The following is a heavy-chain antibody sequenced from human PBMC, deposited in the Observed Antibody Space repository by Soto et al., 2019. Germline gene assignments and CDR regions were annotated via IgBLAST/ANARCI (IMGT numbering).Heavy chain of an antibody. V-gene: IGHV1-69*06. CDR3: ARDRVIFGLITGYYYYCIDV. D-gene: IGHD3-3*01. CDR2: IIPIFGTA. Sequence: GASVKVSCKASGGTFSSYAISWVRQAPGQGLEWMGGIIPIFGTANYAQKFQGRVTITADKSTSTAYMELSSLRSEDTAVYYCARDRVIFGLITGYYYYCIDVRYQGTTGTVSS. CDR1: GGTFSSYA. J-gene: IGHJ6*02.